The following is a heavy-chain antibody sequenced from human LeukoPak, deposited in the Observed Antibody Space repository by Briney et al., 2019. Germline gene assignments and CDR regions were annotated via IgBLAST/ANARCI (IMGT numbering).Heavy chain of an antibody. J-gene: IGHJ4*02. D-gene: IGHD6-19*01. CDR3: AKRDIAVAGTIDN. Sequence: PGGSLTLSCAGSGFIFSSCGMTWVRQAPGKGLEWVADISGSGGSTHYADSVKGRFTISRDNPKHARYLQMNSLRADDTAVYYCAKRDIAVAGTIDNWGQGTLVTVSS. V-gene: IGHV3-23*01. CDR1: GFIFSSCG. CDR2: ISGSGGST.